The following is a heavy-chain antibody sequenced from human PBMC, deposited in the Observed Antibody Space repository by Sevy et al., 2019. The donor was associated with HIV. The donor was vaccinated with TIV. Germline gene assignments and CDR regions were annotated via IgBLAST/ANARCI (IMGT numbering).Heavy chain of an antibody. CDR1: GGSISSSSYY. Sequence: SETLSLTCTVSGGSISSSSYYWGWIRQPPGKGLQWIGSIYYSGSTYYNPSLKSRVTISVDTSKNQFSLKLSSVTAADTAVYYCPSSKYYYGSGSKHNWFDPWGQGTLVTVSS. CDR3: PSSKYYYGSGSKHNWFDP. D-gene: IGHD3-10*01. CDR2: IYYSGST. J-gene: IGHJ5*02. V-gene: IGHV4-39*01.